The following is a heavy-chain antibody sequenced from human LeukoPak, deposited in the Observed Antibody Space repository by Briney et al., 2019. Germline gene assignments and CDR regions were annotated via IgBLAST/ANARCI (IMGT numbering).Heavy chain of an antibody. Sequence: SETLSLTCAVYGGSFSGYYWSWIRQPPGKGLEWIGEINHSGSTNYNPSLKSRVTISVDTSKNQFSLKLSSVTAADTAVYYCAKLGLDDYYFRYWGQGTLVTVSS. CDR2: INHSGST. CDR1: GGSFSGYY. D-gene: IGHD2-2*03. CDR3: AKLGLDDYYFRY. J-gene: IGHJ4*02. V-gene: IGHV4-34*01.